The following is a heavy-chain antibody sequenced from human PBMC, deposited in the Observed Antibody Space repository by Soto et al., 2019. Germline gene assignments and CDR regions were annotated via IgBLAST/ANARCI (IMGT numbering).Heavy chain of an antibody. CDR2: ISGSGGST. D-gene: IGHD3-22*01. V-gene: IGHV3-23*01. J-gene: IGHJ4*02. CDR3: ARNYYDSSGYYLGTYYFDY. CDR1: GFTFSSYA. Sequence: GGSLRLSCAASGFTFSSYAMSWVRQAPGKGLEWVSAISGSGGSTYYADSVKGRFTISRDNSKNTLYLQMNSLRAEDTAVYYCARNYYDSSGYYLGTYYFDYWGQGTLVTVSS.